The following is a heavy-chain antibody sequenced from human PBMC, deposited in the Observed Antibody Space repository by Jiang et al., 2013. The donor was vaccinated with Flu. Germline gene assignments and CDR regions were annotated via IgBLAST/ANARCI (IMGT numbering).Heavy chain of an antibody. CDR3: ARPGSGWWFDY. J-gene: IGHJ4*02. CDR1: GYSFTSYW. CDR2: IYPGDSDT. Sequence: GAEVKKPGESLKISCKGSGYSFTSYWIGWVRQMPGKGLEWMGIIYPGDSDTRYSPSFRGQVTMSVDKSISTAYLQWTGLKTSDTATYYCARPGSGWWFDYWGQGTLVKVSS. V-gene: IGHV5-51*01. D-gene: IGHD6-13*01.